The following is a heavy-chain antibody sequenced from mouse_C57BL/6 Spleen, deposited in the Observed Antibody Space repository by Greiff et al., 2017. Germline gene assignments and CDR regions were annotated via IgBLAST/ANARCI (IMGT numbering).Heavy chain of an antibody. CDR1: GYSFTGYY. Sequence: EVKLQESGPELVKPGASVKISCKASGYSFTGYYMNWVKQSPEKSLEWIGEINPSTGGTTYNQKFKAKATLTVDKSSSTAYMQLKSLTSEDSAVXYCARRDRKSDYDAFDYWGQGTTLTVSS. CDR2: INPSTGGT. V-gene: IGHV1-42*01. CDR3: ARRDRKSDYDAFDY. J-gene: IGHJ2*01. D-gene: IGHD2-4*01.